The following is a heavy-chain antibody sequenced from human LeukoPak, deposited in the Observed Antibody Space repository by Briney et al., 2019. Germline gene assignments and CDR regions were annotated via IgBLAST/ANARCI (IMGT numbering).Heavy chain of an antibody. Sequence: SETLSPTCTVSGGSISDYYWSWIRQPAGNGREWIGRIYNNWDTNYNPSLKSRITMSVDTSKKQFSLNLMSVTAADTAVYYCAGGYCSGGSCYDAFDAYDMWGQGTMVTVSS. CDR2: IYNNWDT. D-gene: IGHD2-15*01. CDR3: AGGYCSGGSCYDAFDAYDM. V-gene: IGHV4-4*07. J-gene: IGHJ3*02. CDR1: GGSISDYY.